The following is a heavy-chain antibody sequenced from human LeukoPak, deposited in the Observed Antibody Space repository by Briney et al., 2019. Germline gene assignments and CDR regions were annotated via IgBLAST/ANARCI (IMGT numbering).Heavy chain of an antibody. CDR1: GGSISSYY. CDR3: ARPRLLSSGFFAWYFDL. Sequence: SETLSLTCTVSGGSISSYYWSWIRQHPGKGLEWIGYISDSGSTNYNPSPKSRVTISVDMSKSQFSLKLSSVTAADTAVYYCARPRLLSSGFFAWYFDLWGRGILVT. CDR2: ISDSGST. V-gene: IGHV4-59*12. D-gene: IGHD3-22*01. J-gene: IGHJ2*01.